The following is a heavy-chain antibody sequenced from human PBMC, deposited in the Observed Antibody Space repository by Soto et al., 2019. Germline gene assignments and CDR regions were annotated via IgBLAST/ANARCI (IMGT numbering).Heavy chain of an antibody. CDR3: ARSEEDSDYYYYGMDV. Sequence: QPLSLTSVGSGDTVSSNSVAWNLVRHSPSRGLEWLGRTYYRSRWYSDYAVSVRSRIDINADTSKNQVSLQLNSVTPEDTAVYYCARSEEDSDYYYYGMDVWGQGTTVTVSS. D-gene: IGHD2-15*01. J-gene: IGHJ6*02. V-gene: IGHV6-1*01. CDR2: TYYRSRWYS. CDR1: GDTVSSNSVA.